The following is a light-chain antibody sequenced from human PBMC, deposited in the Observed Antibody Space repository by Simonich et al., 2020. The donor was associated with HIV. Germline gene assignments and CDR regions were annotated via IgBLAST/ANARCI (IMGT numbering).Light chain of an antibody. Sequence: EIVMTQSAATLSVSPGERATLSCRASQSVSSNLAWYQQKPGQAPRLLIFGASTRATGIPARFSGSGYGTEFTLTISSMQSEDFAVYYCQQYNNCPLTFGPGTKVDIK. CDR3: QQYNNCPLT. J-gene: IGKJ3*01. V-gene: IGKV3-15*01. CDR1: QSVSSN. CDR2: GAS.